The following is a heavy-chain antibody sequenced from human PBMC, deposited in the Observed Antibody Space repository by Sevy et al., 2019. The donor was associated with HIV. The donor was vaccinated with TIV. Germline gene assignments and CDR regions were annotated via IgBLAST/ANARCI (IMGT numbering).Heavy chain of an antibody. D-gene: IGHD6-19*01. CDR2: IWYDGSNK. V-gene: IGHV3-33*01. J-gene: IGHJ4*02. Sequence: GGSLRLSCAASGFTFSSYGMHWVRQAPGKGLEWVAVIWYDGSNKYYADSVKGRFTISRDNSKNTLYLQMNSLRAEDTAVYYCATDLKAVAGSYYFDYWGQGTLVTVSS. CDR3: ATDLKAVAGSYYFDY. CDR1: GFTFSSYG.